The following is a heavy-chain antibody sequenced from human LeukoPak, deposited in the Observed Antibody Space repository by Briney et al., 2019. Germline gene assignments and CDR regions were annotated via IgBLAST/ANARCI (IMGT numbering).Heavy chain of an antibody. CDR1: GFTLSNYA. J-gene: IGHJ4*02. V-gene: IGHV3-23*01. Sequence: PGGALRLSRAASGFTLSNYAMSWVRQAPGEGVEWGSLISGGIGSTYYADSVNSRFIISRDNSKNPLYLQMNTLRAEDTALYYCAKNAASGYGSDYFDYWGQGTLVTVSS. CDR3: AKNAASGYGSDYFDY. CDR2: ISGGIGST. D-gene: IGHD1-1*01.